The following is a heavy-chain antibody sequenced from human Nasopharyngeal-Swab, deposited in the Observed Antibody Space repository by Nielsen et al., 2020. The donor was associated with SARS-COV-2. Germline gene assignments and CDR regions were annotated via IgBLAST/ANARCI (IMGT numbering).Heavy chain of an antibody. D-gene: IGHD3-16*01. V-gene: IGHV4-61*01. Sequence: SETLSLTCTVSGGSVSSGSYYWSWIRQPPGKGLEWIGYIYYSGSTNYNPSLKSRAPISVDTSKNQSSLQLSSVTAADTAVYYCAGGGGIRPIDYWGQGTLVTVSS. CDR2: IYYSGST. CDR1: GGSVSSGSYY. J-gene: IGHJ4*02. CDR3: AGGGGIRPIDY.